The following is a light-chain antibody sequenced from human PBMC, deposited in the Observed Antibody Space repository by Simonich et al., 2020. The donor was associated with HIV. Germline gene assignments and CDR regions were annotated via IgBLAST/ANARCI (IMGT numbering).Light chain of an antibody. CDR1: LRVSIH. CDR2: GAS. J-gene: IGKJ2*01. Sequence: EIVMAQSPATLSVSPWERATLSCRASLRVSIHFAWYQQKPGQAPRLLIYGASTRATSIPARFSGSGSGTEFTLTISSLQSEDFAVYYCQQYNNWPPRPFGQGTKLEIK. CDR3: QQYNNWPPRP. V-gene: IGKV3-15*01.